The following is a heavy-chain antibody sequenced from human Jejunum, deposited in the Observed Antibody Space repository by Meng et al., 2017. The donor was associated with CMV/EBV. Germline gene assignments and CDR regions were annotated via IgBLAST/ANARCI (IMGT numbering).Heavy chain of an antibody. CDR3: SGVSGMAY. D-gene: IGHD3-10*01. Sequence: LSGAASGFIVRSYWMNWVRQAPGKGLEWVANIKQDGSEAYYVDSVKGRFTISRDNAKNSLYLQMNSLRDEDTAVYYCSGVSGMAYWGQGTLVTVSS. V-gene: IGHV3-7*01. J-gene: IGHJ4*02. CDR1: GFIVRSYW. CDR2: IKQDGSEA.